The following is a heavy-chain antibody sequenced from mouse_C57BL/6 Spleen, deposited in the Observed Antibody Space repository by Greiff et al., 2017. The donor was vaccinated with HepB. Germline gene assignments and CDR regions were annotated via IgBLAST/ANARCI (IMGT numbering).Heavy chain of an antibody. V-gene: IGHV2-6-1*01. J-gene: IGHJ4*01. D-gene: IGHD2-1*01. CDR3: ARHGYYGTYYYAMDY. CDR1: GFSLTSYG. CDR2: IWSDGST. Sequence: VQLQESGPGLVAPSQSLSITCTVSGFSLTSYGVHWVRQPPGKGLEWLVVIWSDGSTTYNSALKSRLSISKDNSKSQVFLKMNSLQTDDTAMYYCARHGYYGTYYYAMDYWGQGTSVTVSS.